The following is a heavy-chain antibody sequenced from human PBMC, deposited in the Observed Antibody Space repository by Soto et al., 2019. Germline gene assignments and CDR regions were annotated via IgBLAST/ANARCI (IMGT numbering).Heavy chain of an antibody. V-gene: IGHV1-46*01. CDR2: SNPSGGTT. J-gene: IGHJ4*02. CDR3: ARGPHIAVDHYKKYYLDY. D-gene: IGHD2-15*01. CDR1: GYTFTYNF. Sequence: ASVKVSWKASGYTFTYNFMHWVRQASGQGLEWMGISNPSGGTTRAAPKFQGIVTMTRDTSTSTGYLALSSLRSEDTAVYYCARGPHIAVDHYKKYYLDYCCQGTLVTVSS.